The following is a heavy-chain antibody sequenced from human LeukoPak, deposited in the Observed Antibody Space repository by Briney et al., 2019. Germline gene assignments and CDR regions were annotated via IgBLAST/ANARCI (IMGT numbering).Heavy chain of an antibody. CDR2: IYYSGST. CDR3: ARGPQPYDFWSGYSQGMDV. D-gene: IGHD3-3*01. J-gene: IGHJ6*02. V-gene: IGHV4-59*01. CDR1: GGSISSYY. Sequence: SETLSLTCTVSGGSISSYYWSWIRQPPGKGLEWIGYIYYSGSTNYNPSLKSRVTISVDTSKNQFSLKLSSVTAADTAVYYCARGPQPYDFWSGYSQGMDVWGRGTTVTVSS.